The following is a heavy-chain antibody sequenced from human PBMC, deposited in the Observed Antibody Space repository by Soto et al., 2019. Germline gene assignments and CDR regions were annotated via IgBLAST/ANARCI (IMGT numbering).Heavy chain of an antibody. Sequence: QITLKESGPTLVKPTQTLTLTCTFSGFSLSSSGSGVGWIRQPPGEALEWFALIYWDDNKRYSPSLKSRLTITKDTSKNQVVLTMTNMDPVDTATYYCARYRQEWLGFEGAFDIWGQGTLVTVSS. CDR3: ARYRQEWLGFEGAFDI. D-gene: IGHD3-3*01. CDR1: GFSLSSSGSG. CDR2: IYWDDNK. V-gene: IGHV2-5*02. J-gene: IGHJ3*02.